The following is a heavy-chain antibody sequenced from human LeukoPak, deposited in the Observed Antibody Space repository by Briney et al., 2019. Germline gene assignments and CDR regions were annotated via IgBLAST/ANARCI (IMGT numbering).Heavy chain of an antibody. J-gene: IGHJ6*02. CDR2: VYSTGST. Sequence: SETLSHTCSVSGDSFSSYYWTWIRQPPGKRLEWIGYVYSTGSTNYSPSLKSRVTISVDTSRNQFSLNLNSVTAADTAVYYCARVPPTAPSYYGMDVWGHGTTVTVSS. CDR3: ARVPPTAPSYYGMDV. CDR1: GDSFSSYY. V-gene: IGHV4-59*01. D-gene: IGHD3-10*01.